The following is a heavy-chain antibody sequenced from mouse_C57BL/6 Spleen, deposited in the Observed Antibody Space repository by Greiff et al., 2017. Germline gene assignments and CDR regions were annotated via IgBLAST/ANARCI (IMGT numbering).Heavy chain of an antibody. D-gene: IGHD2-1*01. V-gene: IGHV5-15*01. J-gene: IGHJ1*03. CDR3: ARQDYGNPSYWYFDV. CDR2: ISNLAYSI. CDR1: GFTFSDYG. Sequence: EVKLMESGGGLVQPGGSLKLSCAASGFTFSDYGMAWVRQAPRKGPEWVAFISNLAYSIYYADTVTGRFTISRENAKNTLYLEMSSLRSEDTAMYYCARQDYGNPSYWYFDVWGTGTTVTVSS.